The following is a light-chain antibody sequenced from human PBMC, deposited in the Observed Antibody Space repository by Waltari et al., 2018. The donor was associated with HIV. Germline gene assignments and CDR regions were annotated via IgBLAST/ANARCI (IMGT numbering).Light chain of an antibody. V-gene: IGLV2-23*02. Sequence: QSALTQPASVSGSPGQSITISCTGTSSDIGSFNYVSWYQQYPGKAPKVMIYEVSKRPSGVSRRFSGSKSGNTASLTIPGLQAEDEADYYCCSYAGNSARVFGGGTKLTVL. CDR1: SSDIGSFNY. CDR3: CSYAGNSARV. J-gene: IGLJ3*02. CDR2: EVS.